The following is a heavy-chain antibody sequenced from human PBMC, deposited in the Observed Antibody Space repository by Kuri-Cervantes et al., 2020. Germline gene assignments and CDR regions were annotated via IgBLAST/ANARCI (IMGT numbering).Heavy chain of an antibody. D-gene: IGHD2-15*01. V-gene: IGHV4-39*01. Sequence: GSLRLSCTVSGGAISSSTFYWGWVRQPPGQGLEWIGSIFNNGNTYYNPSLKSRVTISVDTSKNQFSLKLTSVTAADTAVYYCARRLQWWLSPDFWGQGTLVTVSS. CDR2: IFNNGNT. J-gene: IGHJ4*02. CDR3: ARRLQWWLSPDF. CDR1: GGAISSSTFY.